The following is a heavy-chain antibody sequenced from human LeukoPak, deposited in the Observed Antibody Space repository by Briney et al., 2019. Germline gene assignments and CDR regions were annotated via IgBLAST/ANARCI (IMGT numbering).Heavy chain of an antibody. D-gene: IGHD2-15*01. V-gene: IGHV4-59*01. Sequence: KPSETLSLTCIVSGGSIRGYYWNWIRQPPGKGLEWIGYIYYSGSTNYNPSLKSRVTMSLDTSKNQFSLRLSSVTAADTAVYFCARGYCSGGSCYYFDSWGQGTLVTVSS. CDR3: ARGYCSGGSCYYFDS. CDR2: IYYSGST. CDR1: GGSIRGYY. J-gene: IGHJ4*02.